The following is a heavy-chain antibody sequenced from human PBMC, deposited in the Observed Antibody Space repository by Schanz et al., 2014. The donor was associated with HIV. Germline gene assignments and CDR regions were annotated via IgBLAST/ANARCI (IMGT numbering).Heavy chain of an antibody. Sequence: VQLVESGGGVVQPGRSLRLSCAASGFTFSRDAMSWVRQAPGKGLEWVSTISGSGGRTYYADSVKGRFTISRDNSKNTXYLQMNSLRAEDTAVYYCAKVPEEGYFDPWGQGTLVTVSS. CDR2: ISGSGGRT. V-gene: IGHV3-23*04. D-gene: IGHD5-12*01. CDR1: GFTFSRDA. J-gene: IGHJ5*02. CDR3: AKVPEEGYFDP.